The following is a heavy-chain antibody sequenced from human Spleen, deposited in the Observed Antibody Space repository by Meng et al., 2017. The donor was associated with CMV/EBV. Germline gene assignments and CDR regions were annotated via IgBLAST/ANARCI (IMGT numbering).Heavy chain of an antibody. CDR2: ISGSGGST. CDR3: AKAWGYNWNYFGY. V-gene: IGHV3-23*01. Sequence: EVQLLESGGGWVQSGGCLRLSCAASGFTFSSYAMSRVRQAPGKGLEWVSAISGSGGSTYYADSVKGRFTISRDNSKNTLYLQMNSLRAEDTAVYYCAKAWGYNWNYFGYWGQGTLVTVSS. CDR1: GFTFSSYA. J-gene: IGHJ4*02. D-gene: IGHD1-20*01.